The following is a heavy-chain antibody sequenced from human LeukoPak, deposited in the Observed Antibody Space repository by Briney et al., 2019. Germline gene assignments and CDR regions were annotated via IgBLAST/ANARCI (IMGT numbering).Heavy chain of an antibody. D-gene: IGHD3-10*01. Sequence: SETLSLTCAVYGGSFSGYHWSWIRQPPGKGLEWIGEINHSGSTNYNPSLKSRVTISVDTSKNQFSLKLSSVTAGDTAVYYCARSPSMVRGHFDYWGQGTLVTVSS. CDR3: ARSPSMVRGHFDY. J-gene: IGHJ4*02. CDR2: INHSGST. CDR1: GGSFSGYH. V-gene: IGHV4-34*01.